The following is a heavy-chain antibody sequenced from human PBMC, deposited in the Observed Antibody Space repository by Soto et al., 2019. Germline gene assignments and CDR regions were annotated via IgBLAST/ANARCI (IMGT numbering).Heavy chain of an antibody. CDR2: VYHDGGA. CDR1: GVSIHNSHSF. J-gene: IGHJ5*01. CDR3: GRVVEGATRHTDPDS. Sequence: SETLSLTCTVSGVSIHNSHSFWAWIRQPPGKGLQFIASVYHDGGAHYNSSLKSRVTISVDTANNQVSLRMRSLTAADTAFYYCGRVVEGATRHTDPDSWGQGIRVTVSS. V-gene: IGHV4-39*01. D-gene: IGHD2-21*01.